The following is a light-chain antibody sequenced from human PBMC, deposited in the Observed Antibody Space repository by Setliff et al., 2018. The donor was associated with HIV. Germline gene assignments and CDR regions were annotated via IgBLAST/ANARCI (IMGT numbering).Light chain of an antibody. CDR1: NSNIGTTT. Sequence: QFVLTQSPSVPGTPGQRVTISCSGSNSNIGTTTVNWYQRLPGAAPKLLIYTNSHRPSGVPDRFSGSKSGTSASLAISGLQSEDEAGYHCASWDDSLKVYVFASGTKVTVL. V-gene: IGLV1-44*01. J-gene: IGLJ1*01. CDR2: TNS. CDR3: ASWDDSLKVYV.